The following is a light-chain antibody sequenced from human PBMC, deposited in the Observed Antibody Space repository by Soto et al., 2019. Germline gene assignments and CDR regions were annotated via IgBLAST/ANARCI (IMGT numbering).Light chain of an antibody. CDR3: QHYNSDPWT. Sequence: DIEMTQSPSTLSASVGDRVTITCRASQTIRRWLAWYQQRPGKAPKVLIYDASTLESGVPARFSGSGSETQFSLTISSLRPEDSATYYCQHYNSDPWTFGQGTKVDIK. J-gene: IGKJ1*01. V-gene: IGKV1-5*01. CDR2: DAS. CDR1: QTIRRW.